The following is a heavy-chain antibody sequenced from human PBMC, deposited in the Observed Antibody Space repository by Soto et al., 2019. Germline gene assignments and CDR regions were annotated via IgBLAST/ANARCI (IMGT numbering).Heavy chain of an antibody. CDR3: ARDLRGYCSGGSCPYYFDY. Sequence: SETLSLTCAVSGGSISSGGYSWSWIRQPPGKGLEWIGYIYHSGSTYYNPSLKSRVTISVDTSKNQFSLKLSSVTAADTAVYYCARDLRGYCSGGSCPYYFDYWGQGTLVTVSS. V-gene: IGHV4-30-2*05. D-gene: IGHD2-15*01. CDR2: IYHSGST. CDR1: GGSISSGGYS. J-gene: IGHJ4*02.